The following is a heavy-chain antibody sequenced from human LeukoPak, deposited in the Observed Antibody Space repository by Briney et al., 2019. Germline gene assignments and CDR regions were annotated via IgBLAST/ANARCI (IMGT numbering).Heavy chain of an antibody. D-gene: IGHD3-10*01. CDR3: AKDPYYYGSGSYFDY. V-gene: IGHV3-23*01. Sequence: GGSLRLSCAASGFTYSIYDMTWVRQAPGKGLEWVSGISGSGGSTYYADSVKGRFTISRDNSKNTLYLQMNSLRAEDTAVYYCAKDPYYYGSGSYFDYWGQGTLVSLSS. J-gene: IGHJ4*02. CDR2: ISGSGGST. CDR1: GFTYSIYD.